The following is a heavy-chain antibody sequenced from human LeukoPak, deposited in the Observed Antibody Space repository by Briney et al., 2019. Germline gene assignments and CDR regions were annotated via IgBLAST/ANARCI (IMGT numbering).Heavy chain of an antibody. J-gene: IGHJ6*02. D-gene: IGHD6-19*01. V-gene: IGHV1-2*02. CDR1: GYTFTGYF. CDR2: INPNRGGT. Sequence: GASVKVSCKASGYTFTGYFMHWVRQAPGQGLEWMGWINPNRGGTNYAQKFQGRVTMTRDTSISTAYMERSRLRSDDTAVYYCAILTAVPGTSYYGMDVWGQGTTVTVSS. CDR3: AILTAVPGTSYYGMDV.